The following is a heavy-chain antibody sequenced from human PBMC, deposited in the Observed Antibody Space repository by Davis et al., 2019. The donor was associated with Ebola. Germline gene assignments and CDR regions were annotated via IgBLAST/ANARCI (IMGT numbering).Heavy chain of an antibody. CDR3: ARDVGVEFDY. V-gene: IGHV3-7*03. Sequence: GESLKISCAASGFTFSSYTMNWVRQAPGKGLEWVANIKEDGSEQYYVNSVRGRFTISRDNARNSVFLHMNSLRAEDTAVYYCARDVGVEFDYWGQGALVTVSS. CDR2: IKEDGSEQ. J-gene: IGHJ4*02. D-gene: IGHD3-10*01. CDR1: GFTFSSYT.